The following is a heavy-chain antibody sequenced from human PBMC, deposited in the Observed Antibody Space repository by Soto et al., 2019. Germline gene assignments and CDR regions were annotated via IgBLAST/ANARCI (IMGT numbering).Heavy chain of an antibody. CDR1: GYTFTSYG. Sequence: ASVKVSCKASGYTFTSYGISWVRQAPGQGLEWMGWISAYNGNTNYAQKLQGRVTMTTDTSTSTAYMELRSLRSDDTAVYYCARDWQKYSYGSGTYWGQGTLVTVSS. CDR2: ISAYNGNT. CDR3: ARDWQKYSYGSGTY. J-gene: IGHJ4*02. D-gene: IGHD5-18*01. V-gene: IGHV1-18*04.